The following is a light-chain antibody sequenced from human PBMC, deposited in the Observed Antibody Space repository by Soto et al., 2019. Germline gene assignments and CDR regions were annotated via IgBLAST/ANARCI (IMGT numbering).Light chain of an antibody. CDR3: HQYNNWPLWT. CDR2: GAF. CDR1: QSVSSN. V-gene: IGKV3-15*01. Sequence: EIVMTQSPATLSVSPGERATLSCRASQSVSSNLAWYQLKPGQAPRLLIYGAFTRATGIPARFSGSGSGTEFTLTISGLQSEDFAVYYCHQYNNWPLWTFGQGTKGEIK. J-gene: IGKJ1*01.